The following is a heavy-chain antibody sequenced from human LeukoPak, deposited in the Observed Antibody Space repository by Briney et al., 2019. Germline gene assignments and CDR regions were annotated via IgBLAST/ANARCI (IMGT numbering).Heavy chain of an antibody. J-gene: IGHJ4*02. Sequence: GGSLRLSCAASGFTVSSNYMSWVRQAPGKGLEWVSIIYSGGSTFYADSVKGRFTISRDNSKNTLYLQMNSLRAEDTAVYYCARVPSNGGWYNDYWGQGTLVTVSS. CDR2: IYSGGST. CDR1: GFTVSSNY. V-gene: IGHV3-53*01. D-gene: IGHD6-19*01. CDR3: ARVPSNGGWYNDY.